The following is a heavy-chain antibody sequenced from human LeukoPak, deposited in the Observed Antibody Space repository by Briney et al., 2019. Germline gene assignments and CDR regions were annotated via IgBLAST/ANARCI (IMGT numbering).Heavy chain of an antibody. CDR2: ISYDGSNE. V-gene: IGHV3-30*19. CDR3: SKDLGHYYDSSVIDY. J-gene: IGHJ4*02. CDR1: GFTFSSYG. D-gene: IGHD3-22*01. Sequence: PGGSLRLSCAASGFTFSSYGMHWVRQAPGKRLEWVAIISYDGSNEYYADSVKGRFTISRDNSKNTLYLQLNSLRAEDTAVYYCSKDLGHYYDSSVIDYWGQGTLVTVSS.